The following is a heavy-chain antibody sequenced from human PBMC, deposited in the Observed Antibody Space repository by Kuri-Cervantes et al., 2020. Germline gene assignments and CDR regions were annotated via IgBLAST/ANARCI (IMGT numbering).Heavy chain of an antibody. CDR1: GYSISSDFY. Sequence: SQTLSLTCAVSGYSISSDFYWGWIRQPPGKGLEWIGVIYHSGSTYYNPSLKSRVTISVDTFKNQFSLKLSSVTAADTAVYYCARGRGRGGYYRGLDYWGQGTLVTVSS. CDR2: IYHSGST. V-gene: IGHV4-38-2*01. CDR3: ARGRGRGGYYRGLDY. D-gene: IGHD3-22*01. J-gene: IGHJ4*02.